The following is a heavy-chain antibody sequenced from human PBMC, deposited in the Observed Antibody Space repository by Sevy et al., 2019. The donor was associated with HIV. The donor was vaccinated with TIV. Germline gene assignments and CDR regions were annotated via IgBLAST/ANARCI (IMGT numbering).Heavy chain of an antibody. CDR2: IIAVFGTT. D-gene: IGHD3-10*01. V-gene: IGHV1-69*13. J-gene: IGHJ4*01. CDR3: ARDKYYYVSGSFDY. CDR1: GGIFRSNA. Sequence: ASVKVSCKASGGIFRSNAISWVRQAPGQGLEWRGGIIAVFGTTNYAQKFQGGVTVSADESRSTAYMELSSLRSEDTAVYYCARDKYYYVSGSFDYWGQGTQVTVSS.